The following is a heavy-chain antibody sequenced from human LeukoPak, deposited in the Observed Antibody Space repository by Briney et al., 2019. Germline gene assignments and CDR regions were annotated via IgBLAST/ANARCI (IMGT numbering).Heavy chain of an antibody. CDR1: AGSFSEYY. CDR3: ARLGGVRGFLALSNDY. D-gene: IGHD3-10*01. V-gene: IGHV4-34*01. CDR2: INHSVNT. J-gene: IGHJ4*02. Sequence: SETLSLTCPLYAGSFSEYYWSWVRQPPGEGLEWVGEINHSVNTNYHPSLKSRVTISLDTSTNQCSLNLTSVTAADTAVDYCARLGGVRGFLALSNDYWGQGTLVTVSS.